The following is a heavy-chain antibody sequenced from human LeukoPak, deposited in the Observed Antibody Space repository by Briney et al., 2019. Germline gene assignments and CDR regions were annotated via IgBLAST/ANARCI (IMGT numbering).Heavy chain of an antibody. Sequence: PGGSLRLSCAASGFTFSGSAMHWVRQASGKGLEWVGRIRSKANSYATAYAASVKGRFTISRDDSKNTAYLQMNSLKTEDTAVYYCTRHERNDFWSGYYGMDVWGQGTTVTVSS. CDR3: TRHERNDFWSGYYGMDV. CDR2: IRSKANSYAT. V-gene: IGHV3-73*01. CDR1: GFTFSGSA. J-gene: IGHJ6*02. D-gene: IGHD3-3*01.